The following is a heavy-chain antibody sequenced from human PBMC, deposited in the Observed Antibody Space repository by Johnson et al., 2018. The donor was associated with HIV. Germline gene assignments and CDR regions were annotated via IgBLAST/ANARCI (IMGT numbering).Heavy chain of an antibody. Sequence: VQLVESGGGLVQPGGSLRLSCAASGFTFSSYWMSWVRQAPGKGLESVSNLTYTGGGTDYASSGKGRFIISRDNSKSTLYLQMNSLRAEDTAVYYCARAYTYGAFDIWGQGTMVTVSS. CDR3: ARAYTYGAFDI. J-gene: IGHJ3*02. V-gene: IGHV3-64*01. CDR1: GFTFSSYW. D-gene: IGHD5-18*01. CDR2: LTYTGGGT.